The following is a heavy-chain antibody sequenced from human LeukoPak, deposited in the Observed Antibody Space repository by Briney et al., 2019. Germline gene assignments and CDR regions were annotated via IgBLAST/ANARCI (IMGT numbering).Heavy chain of an antibody. D-gene: IGHD2-15*01. CDR3: ASRGSYCSGGSCHGDY. V-gene: IGHV4-39*01. CDR2: IYYSGST. CDR1: GGSISSSSYY. J-gene: IGHJ4*02. Sequence: SETLSLTRTVSGGSISSSSYYWGWIRQPPGKGLEWIGSIYYSGSTYYNPSLKSRVTISVDTSKNQFSLKLSSVTAADTAVYYCASRGSYCSGGSCHGDYWGQGTLVTVSS.